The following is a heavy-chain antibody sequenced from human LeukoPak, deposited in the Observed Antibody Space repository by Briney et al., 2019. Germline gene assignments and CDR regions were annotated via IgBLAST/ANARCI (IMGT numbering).Heavy chain of an antibody. V-gene: IGHV3-30-3*01. D-gene: IGHD5-24*01. Sequence: GGSLRLSCVASGLTFSSYGMHWVRQAPGKGLEWVAVISYDGSNKYYADSVKGRFTISRDNSKNTLYLQMNSLRAEDAAVYYCARALGGYNYMDVWGQGTTVTVSS. J-gene: IGHJ6*02. CDR2: ISYDGSNK. CDR3: ARALGGYNYMDV. CDR1: GLTFSSYG.